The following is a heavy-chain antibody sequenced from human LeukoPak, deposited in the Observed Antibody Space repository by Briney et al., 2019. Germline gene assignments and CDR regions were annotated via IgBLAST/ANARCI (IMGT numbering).Heavy chain of an antibody. V-gene: IGHV4-59*08. D-gene: IGHD5-18*01. Sequence: SETLSLTCTVSGGSISSYDWSWIRQPPGEGLEGIGYIYYSGRTNSTPSLKSRFTISVETSKNHFYLKLSSVTAADTAVYYCARSLRLWDAFDIWGQGTTVTVSS. CDR1: GGSISSYD. CDR3: ARSLRLWDAFDI. J-gene: IGHJ3*02. CDR2: IYYSGRT.